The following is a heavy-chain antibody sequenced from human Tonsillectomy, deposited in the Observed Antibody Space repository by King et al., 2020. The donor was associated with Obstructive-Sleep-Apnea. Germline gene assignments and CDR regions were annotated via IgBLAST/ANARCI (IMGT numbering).Heavy chain of an antibody. CDR2: ISYDGIEK. V-gene: IGHV3-30-3*01. J-gene: IGHJ4*02. Sequence: VQLVQSGGGVVHSGRSLRLSCAASGFTFRSYALHWVRQAPGKGLEWVAVISYDGIEKYYADSVKGRFTISRDNAENTLYLPMNSLTAEDTAVYHCATLWRQLLDNWGQGTLVTVSS. CDR1: GFTFRSYA. CDR3: ATLWRQLLDN. D-gene: IGHD1-1*01.